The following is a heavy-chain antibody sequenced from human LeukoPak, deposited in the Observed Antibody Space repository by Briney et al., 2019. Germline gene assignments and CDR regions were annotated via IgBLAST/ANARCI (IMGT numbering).Heavy chain of an antibody. D-gene: IGHD6-6*01. CDR1: GFTFSNYG. V-gene: IGHV3-30*18. CDR3: AKDLGIAARPGPNWFDP. CDR2: ISYNGRST. J-gene: IGHJ5*02. Sequence: GGSLRLSCAASGFTFSNYGMHWVRQAPGKGLEWVAVISYNGRSTYYADSVKGRFTISRDNSNNTLYLQMNSLRPEDTGVYYSAKDLGIAARPGPNWFDPWGQGTLVTVSS.